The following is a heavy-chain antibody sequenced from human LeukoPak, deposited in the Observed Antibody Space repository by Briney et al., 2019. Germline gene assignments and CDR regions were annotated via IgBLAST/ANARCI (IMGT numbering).Heavy chain of an antibody. V-gene: IGHV4-59*12. CDR2: IYYSGST. J-gene: IGHJ4*02. CDR3: AREEEDYDFWSGEGGFDY. Sequence: SETLSLTCTVSGGSISSYYWSWIRQPPGKGLEWIGYIYYSGSTNYNPSLKSRVTISVDKSKNQFSLKLSSVTAADTAVYYCAREEEDYDFWSGEGGFDYWGQGTLVTVSS. CDR1: GGSISSYY. D-gene: IGHD3-3*01.